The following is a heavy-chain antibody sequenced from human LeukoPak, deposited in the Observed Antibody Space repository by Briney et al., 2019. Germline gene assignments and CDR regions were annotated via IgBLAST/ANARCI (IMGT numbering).Heavy chain of an antibody. J-gene: IGHJ4*02. D-gene: IGHD3-10*01. CDR2: IWYDGSNK. V-gene: IGHV3-33*01. CDR3: ARDSGNYFDN. CDR1: GFTFSVHG. Sequence: GGSLRFSCAASGFTFSVHGMHWVRQAPGKGLEWVAVIWYDGSNKLYADSVKGRFTISRDYSKNTVYLQMDSLRAEDTAAYYCARDSGNYFDNWGQGTLVTVSS.